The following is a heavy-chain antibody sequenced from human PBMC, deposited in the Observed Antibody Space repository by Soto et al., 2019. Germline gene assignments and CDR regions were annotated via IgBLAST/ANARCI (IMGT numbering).Heavy chain of an antibody. CDR2: ISGSGGST. V-gene: IGHV3-23*01. CDR3: AKDLSAARTEGYYSYGMDV. J-gene: IGHJ6*02. D-gene: IGHD6-13*01. Sequence: GGSLRLSCAASGFTFSSYSISWVRQAPWKGLEWVSAISGSGGSTYYEDSVKGRFTIYRDNSKNTLYLQMNSLRAEDTAVYYSAKDLSAARTEGYYSYGMDVWGQGTTVTVSS. CDR1: GFTFSSYS.